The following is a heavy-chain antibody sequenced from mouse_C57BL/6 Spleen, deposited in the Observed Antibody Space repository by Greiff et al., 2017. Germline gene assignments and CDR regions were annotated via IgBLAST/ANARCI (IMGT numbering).Heavy chain of an antibody. V-gene: IGHV1-64*01. CDR3: ARGNVRGYGGTNAMDY. Sequence: QVQLQQPGAELVKPGASVKLSCKASGYTFTSYWMHWVKQRPGQGLEWIGRIHPNSGSTNYNEKFKSKATLTVDKSSSTAYMQLSSLTSEDSAVYYCARGNVRGYGGTNAMDYWGQGTSGTVSS. D-gene: IGHD3-2*02. J-gene: IGHJ4*01. CDR2: IHPNSGST. CDR1: GYTFTSYW.